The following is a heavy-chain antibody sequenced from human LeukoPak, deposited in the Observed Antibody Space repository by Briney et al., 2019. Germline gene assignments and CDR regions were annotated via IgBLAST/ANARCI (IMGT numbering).Heavy chain of an antibody. CDR1: GFTFDDYG. Sequence: GGSLRLSCAASGFTFDDYGMNWVRQAPGKGLEWVSGINWNGGSTGYADSVKGRFTISRDNAKNSLYLQMNSLRAEDTALYYCARASDYGDPDYFDYWGQGTLVTVSS. D-gene: IGHD4-17*01. V-gene: IGHV3-20*04. CDR2: INWNGGST. J-gene: IGHJ4*02. CDR3: ARASDYGDPDYFDY.